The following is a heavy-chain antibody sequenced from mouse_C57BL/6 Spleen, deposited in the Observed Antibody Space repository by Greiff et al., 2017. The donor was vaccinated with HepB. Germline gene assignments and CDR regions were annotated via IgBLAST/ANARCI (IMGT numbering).Heavy chain of an antibody. CDR2: IDPETGGT. J-gene: IGHJ1*03. CDR1: GYTFTDYE. CDR3: TRAGEYCGSSWYVDV. V-gene: IGHV1-15*01. Sequence: QVQLQQSGAELVRPGASVTLSCKASGYTFTDYEMHWVKQTPVHGLEWIGAIDPETGGTAYNQKFKGKAILTADKSSSTAYMELRSLNSEDSAGEYCTRAGEYCGSSWYVDVWGTGTTVTVSS. D-gene: IGHD1-1*01.